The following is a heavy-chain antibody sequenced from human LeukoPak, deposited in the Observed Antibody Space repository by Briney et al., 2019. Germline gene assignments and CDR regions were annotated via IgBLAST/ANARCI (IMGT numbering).Heavy chain of an antibody. D-gene: IGHD3-22*01. V-gene: IGHV3-74*01. J-gene: IGHJ4*02. CDR3: AKASITMIVVVELDY. CDR1: GFTFSNYW. CDR2: INSDGINT. Sequence: GGSLRLSCAASGFTFSNYWMHWVRQAPGKGLVWVSRINSDGINTSYADSVKGRFTISRDNSKNTLYLQMNSLRAEDTAVYYCAKASITMIVVVELDYWGQGTLVTVSS.